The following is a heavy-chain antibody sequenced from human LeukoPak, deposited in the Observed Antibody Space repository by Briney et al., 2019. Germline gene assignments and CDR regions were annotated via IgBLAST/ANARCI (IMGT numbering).Heavy chain of an antibody. V-gene: IGHV3-48*01. Sequence: GGSLRLSCAASGFTFSSYSMNWVRQAPGKGLEWVSYISSSSSTIYYADSVKGRFTISRDNAKNSLYLQMNSLRAEDTAVYYCVRVPEAYYYGSGSHGYWGQGTLVTVSS. CDR1: GFTFSSYS. J-gene: IGHJ4*02. CDR3: VRVPEAYYYGSGSHGY. D-gene: IGHD3-10*01. CDR2: ISSSSSTI.